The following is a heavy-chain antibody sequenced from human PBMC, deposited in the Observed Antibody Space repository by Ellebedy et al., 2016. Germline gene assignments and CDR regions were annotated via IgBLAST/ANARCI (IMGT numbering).Heavy chain of an antibody. J-gene: IGHJ4*02. CDR1: GFTFSDYY. V-gene: IGHV3-11*05. CDR3: ARARRRGLRYFDWLLSFDY. Sequence: GGSLRLSXAASGFTFSDYYMSWIRQAPGKGLEWVSYISSSSSYTNYADSVKGRFTISRDNAKNSLYLQMNSLRAEDTAVYYCARARRRGLRYFDWLLSFDYWGQGTLVTVSS. D-gene: IGHD3-9*01. CDR2: ISSSSSYT.